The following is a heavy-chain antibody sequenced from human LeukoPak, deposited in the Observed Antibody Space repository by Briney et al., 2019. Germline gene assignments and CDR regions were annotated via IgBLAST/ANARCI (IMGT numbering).Heavy chain of an antibody. D-gene: IGHD6-19*01. CDR1: GVTFSSYG. J-gene: IGHJ6*02. CDR2: ISSDGSNK. CDR3: AKDPIAVAGNNYYRMDV. Sequence: GGSLRLSCAASGVTFSSYGMYWVRQAPGKGLEWVAVISSDGSNKYYVDSVKGRFTISRDNSKDTLYLQMNSLRAEDTAVYYCAKDPIAVAGNNYYRMDVWGQGTTVTVSS. V-gene: IGHV3-30*18.